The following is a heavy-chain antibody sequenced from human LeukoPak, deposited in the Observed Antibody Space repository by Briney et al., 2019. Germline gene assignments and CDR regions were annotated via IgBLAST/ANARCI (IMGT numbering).Heavy chain of an antibody. J-gene: IGHJ4*02. CDR2: INPNSGGT. V-gene: IGHV1-2*02. CDR3: ARTSSGWFPFDY. D-gene: IGHD6-19*01. CDR1: GYTFTAYY. Sequence: ASVNVSCKTSGYTFTAYYMHWVRQAPGQGVEWIGWINPNSGGTNYAQTFQGRVTMTRDTSISTAYMELRRLTSDDTARYYCARTSSGWFPFDYWGQGTLVTVSS.